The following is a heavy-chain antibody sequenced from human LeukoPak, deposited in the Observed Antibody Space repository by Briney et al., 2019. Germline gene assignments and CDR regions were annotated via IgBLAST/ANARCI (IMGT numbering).Heavy chain of an antibody. CDR1: GFTLSDYP. CDR3: ESRLDCYATTGPY. J-gene: IGHJ4*02. V-gene: IGHV3-23*01. Sequence: PGGSLTLSCAAYGFTLSDYPMTGVPQAPGKGLEGVSALTASGGTTYYAASVEGRFTIYRYHSNNTMSLQMHGLRADDTDVYYGESRLDCYATTGPYWGEGTLVSVSS. D-gene: IGHD3-16*01. CDR2: LTASGGTT.